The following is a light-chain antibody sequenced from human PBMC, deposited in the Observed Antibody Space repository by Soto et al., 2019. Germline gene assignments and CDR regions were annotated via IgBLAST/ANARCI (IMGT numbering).Light chain of an antibody. V-gene: IGLV1-40*01. CDR3: QTYDSSLSGLYV. J-gene: IGLJ1*01. CDR2: GNT. Sequence: QSALTQPPSISGAPGQRVTISCTGSSSNIGAGSDVHWYHQLPGTAPKLLIYGNTNRPSGVPDRFSGSKSGTSASLAIAGLQTEDEGDYNCQTYDSSLSGLYVFGTGTKVTVL. CDR1: SSNIGAGSD.